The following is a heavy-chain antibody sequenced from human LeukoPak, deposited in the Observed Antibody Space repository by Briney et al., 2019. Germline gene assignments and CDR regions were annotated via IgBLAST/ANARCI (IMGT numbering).Heavy chain of an antibody. CDR3: ARLGKTYCSSTSCYSSDAFDI. V-gene: IGHV1-46*01. CDR2: INPSGGST. Sequence: ASVKVSCKASGYTFTSYYMHWVRQAPGQGLEWMGIINPSGGSTSYAQKFQGRVTITADESTSTAYMELSSLRSEDTAVYYCARLGKTYCSSTSCYSSDAFDIWGQGTMVTVSS. J-gene: IGHJ3*02. D-gene: IGHD2-2*02. CDR1: GYTFTSYY.